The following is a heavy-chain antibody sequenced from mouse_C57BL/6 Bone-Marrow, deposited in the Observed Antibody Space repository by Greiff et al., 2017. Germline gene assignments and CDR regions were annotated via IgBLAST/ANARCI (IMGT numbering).Heavy chain of an antibody. V-gene: IGHV1-55*01. Sequence: LVESGAELVKPGASVKMSCKASGYTFTSYWITWVKQRPGQGLEWIGDIYPGSGSTNYNEKFKSKATLTVDTSSSTAYMQLSSLTSEDSAVYYCARGDYDLFAYWGQGTLVTVSA. D-gene: IGHD2-4*01. CDR2: IYPGSGST. CDR1: GYTFTSYW. J-gene: IGHJ3*01. CDR3: ARGDYDLFAY.